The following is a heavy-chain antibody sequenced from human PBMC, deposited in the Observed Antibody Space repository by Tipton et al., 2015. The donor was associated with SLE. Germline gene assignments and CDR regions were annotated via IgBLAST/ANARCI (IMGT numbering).Heavy chain of an antibody. V-gene: IGHV4-34*01. CDR2: IHYSGTT. Sequence: TLSLTCAVYGASFSDYYWAWIRQSPGKGLEWIGSIHYSGTTYYNPSLNSRFTISVDTSKNQFSLKVTSVTATDTAVYYCARDWVVGATLDRFDPWGQGTLVTVSS. CDR3: ARDWVVGATLDRFDP. D-gene: IGHD1-26*01. J-gene: IGHJ5*02. CDR1: GASFSDYY.